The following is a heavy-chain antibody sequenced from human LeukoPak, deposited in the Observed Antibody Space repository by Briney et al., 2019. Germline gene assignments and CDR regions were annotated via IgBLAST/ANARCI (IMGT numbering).Heavy chain of an antibody. Sequence: ASETLSLTCAVYGGSFSGYYWSWIRQPAGKGLEWIGRIYTSGSTNYNPSLKSRVTMSVDTSKNQFSLKLSSVTAADTAVYYCARGARVAVPLNWFDPWGQGTLVTVSS. V-gene: IGHV4-59*10. J-gene: IGHJ5*02. CDR3: ARGARVAVPLNWFDP. D-gene: IGHD6-19*01. CDR2: IYTSGST. CDR1: GGSFSGYY.